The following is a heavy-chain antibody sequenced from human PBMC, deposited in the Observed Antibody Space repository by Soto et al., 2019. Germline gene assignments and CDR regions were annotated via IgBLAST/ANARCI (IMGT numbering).Heavy chain of an antibody. CDR2: MNPNSGNT. CDR3: ARFPGYYYYYYMDV. CDR1: GYTFTSYD. Sequence: QVQLVQSGAELKQPGASVKVSCKASGYTFTSYDINWVRQATGQGLEWMGWMNPNSGNTGYAQKFQGRVTMTRNTSISTAYMELTSLRSEDTAVYYCARFPGYYYYYYMDVWGKGTTVTVSS. V-gene: IGHV1-8*01. J-gene: IGHJ6*03.